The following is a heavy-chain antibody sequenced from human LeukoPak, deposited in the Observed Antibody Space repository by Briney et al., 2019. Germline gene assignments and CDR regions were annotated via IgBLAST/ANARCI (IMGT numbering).Heavy chain of an antibody. CDR3: ARGGDYYDSSGYYDDAFDI. D-gene: IGHD3-22*01. J-gene: IGHJ3*02. Sequence: VASVKVSCKASGYTFTGYYMHWVRQAPGQGLEWMGWINSKSGGTNYAQKFQGRVAMTRDTSISTAYMELSRLRSGDTAVYYCARGGDYYDSSGYYDDAFDIWGQGTMVTVSS. CDR1: GYTFTGYY. CDR2: INSKSGGT. V-gene: IGHV1-2*02.